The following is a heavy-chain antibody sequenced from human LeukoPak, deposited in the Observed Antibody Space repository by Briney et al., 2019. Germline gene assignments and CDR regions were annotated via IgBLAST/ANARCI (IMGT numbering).Heavy chain of an antibody. V-gene: IGHV3-23*01. CDR3: AKTGTEEGYGIYFDH. D-gene: IGHD5-24*01. CDR1: GFSFSSYV. CDR2: VSASGRAT. J-gene: IGHJ4*02. Sequence: PGGSLRLSCAASGFSFSSYVMSWVHQAPGKGLEWVSTVSASGRATYYADSVKGRFTVSRDNSKNTVFLQMSSLRAEDTAVYYCAKTGTEEGYGIYFDHWGQGTLVTVSS.